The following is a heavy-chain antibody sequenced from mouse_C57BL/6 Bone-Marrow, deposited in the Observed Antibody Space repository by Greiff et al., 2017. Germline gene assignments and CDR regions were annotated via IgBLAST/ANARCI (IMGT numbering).Heavy chain of an antibody. J-gene: IGHJ3*01. CDR1: GYTFTSYG. D-gene: IGHD2-2*01. CDR2: IYPRSGNT. V-gene: IGHV1-81*01. CDR3: ARAGLRRRPGFAY. Sequence: QVQLQQSGAELARPGASVKLSCKASGYTFTSYGISWVKQRTGQGLEWIGEIYPRSGNTYYNEKFKGNATLNADKSSSTAYMELRSLTSEDSAVYFCARAGLRRRPGFAYWGQGTLVTVSA.